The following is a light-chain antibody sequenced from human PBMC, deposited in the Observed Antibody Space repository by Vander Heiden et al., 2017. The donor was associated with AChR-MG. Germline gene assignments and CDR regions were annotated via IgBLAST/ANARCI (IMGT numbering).Light chain of an antibody. CDR1: QSVVKNF. CDR3: QQYGILPLT. CDR2: GAF. V-gene: IGKV3-20*01. J-gene: IGKJ4*01. Sequence: TVLTQSPGPLSLSPGERATLSCRASQSVVKNFFAWYQQKPGQAPRLLMYGAFSRATGIPDRFSGSGSGTDFTLTISRLEAEDFAVYYCQQYGILPLTFGGGTKVEIK.